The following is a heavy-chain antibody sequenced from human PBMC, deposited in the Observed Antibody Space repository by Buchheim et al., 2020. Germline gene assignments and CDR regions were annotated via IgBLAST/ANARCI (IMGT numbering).Heavy chain of an antibody. CDR2: ISYDGSNK. D-gene: IGHD6-13*01. CDR1: GFTFSSYA. Sequence: QVQLVESGGGVVQPGRSLRLSCAASGFTFSSYAMHWVRQAPGKGLEWVAVISYDGSNKYYADSVKGRFTISRDNSKNTLYLQMNSLRAEDTAVYYCARDWGSSWYEYNWFDPWGQGTL. CDR3: ARDWGSSWYEYNWFDP. V-gene: IGHV3-30-3*01. J-gene: IGHJ5*02.